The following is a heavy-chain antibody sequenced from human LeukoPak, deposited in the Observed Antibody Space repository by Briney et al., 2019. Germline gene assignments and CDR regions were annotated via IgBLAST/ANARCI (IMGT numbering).Heavy chain of an antibody. V-gene: IGHV3-7*01. CDR1: GFTFSTYW. Sequence: GGSLRLSCAASGFTFSTYWMSWVRQAPGEGLEWVANIKQDGSEKSYVDSVKGRFTISRDNAKNSLYLQMNSLRVEDTAVYYCVRDSDRVRDYWGQGTLVTVSS. D-gene: IGHD3-10*01. CDR2: IKQDGSEK. CDR3: VRDSDRVRDY. J-gene: IGHJ4*02.